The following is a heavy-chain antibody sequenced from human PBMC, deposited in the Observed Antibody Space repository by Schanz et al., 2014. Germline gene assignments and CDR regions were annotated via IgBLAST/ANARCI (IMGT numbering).Heavy chain of an antibody. CDR2: IKSDGSST. CDR1: GFTFSSYW. V-gene: IGHV3-74*01. CDR3: ANNWNLDY. D-gene: IGHD1-20*01. J-gene: IGHJ4*02. Sequence: EVQLVESGGGLVQPGGSLRLSCAASGFTFSSYWMHWVRQVPGKGLVWVSRIKSDGSSTSYADSVKGRFTISRDNAKNTLYLQMNSLISEDTAVYYCANNWNLDYWGQGTLXTVAS.